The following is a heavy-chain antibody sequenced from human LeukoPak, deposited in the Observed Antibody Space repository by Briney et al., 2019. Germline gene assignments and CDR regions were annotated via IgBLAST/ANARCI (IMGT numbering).Heavy chain of an antibody. CDR2: IKSRTDGGTT. D-gene: IGHD2-21*02. CDR3: TTSPGAYCGGDCYSRFDY. V-gene: IGHV3-15*01. Sequence: PGGSLRLSCAASGFTFNKAWMSWVRQAPGKGLEWIGRIKSRTDGGTTDYAAPVKGRFTISRDDSKNTLYLQMNSLKTEDTAVYYCTTSPGAYCGGDCYSRFDYWGQGTLVTVSS. CDR1: GFTFNKAW. J-gene: IGHJ4*02.